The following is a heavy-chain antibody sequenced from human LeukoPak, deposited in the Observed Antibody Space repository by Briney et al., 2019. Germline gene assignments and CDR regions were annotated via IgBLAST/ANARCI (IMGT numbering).Heavy chain of an antibody. D-gene: IGHD1-1*01. V-gene: IGHV3-74*01. J-gene: IGHJ4*02. Sequence: GVSLRRSCSASGCTFSSNCMHCCLQAPGKQLVWVSRIDSDGSTTDYAASVRGRFTISRENAKNTLYLQMNSLRDAATAMYYCARALERTGYWGQGILVNVSS. CDR3: ARALERTGY. CDR1: GCTFSSNC. CDR2: IDSDGSTT.